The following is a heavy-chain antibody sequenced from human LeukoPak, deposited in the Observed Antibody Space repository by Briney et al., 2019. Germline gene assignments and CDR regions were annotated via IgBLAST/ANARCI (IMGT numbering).Heavy chain of an antibody. Sequence: GGSLRLSCAASGFTFSSYAMSWVRQAPGKGLEWVSAISGSGGSTYYADSVKGRFTISRDNSKNTLYLQMNSLRAEDTAVYYCAKGRLPSSSHRQPPDYWGQGTLVTVSS. CDR1: GFTFSSYA. CDR3: AKGRLPSSSHRQPPDY. V-gene: IGHV3-23*01. CDR2: ISGSGGST. J-gene: IGHJ4*02. D-gene: IGHD6-13*01.